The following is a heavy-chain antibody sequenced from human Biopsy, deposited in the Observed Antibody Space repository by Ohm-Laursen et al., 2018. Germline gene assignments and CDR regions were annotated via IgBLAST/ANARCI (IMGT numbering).Heavy chain of an antibody. D-gene: IGHD1-26*01. CDR2: IAPRGSDA. CDR3: ARDRIELEATPTNADYYYFGMDV. V-gene: IGHV1-46*01. CDR1: GYMLLRYY. J-gene: IGHJ6*02. Sequence: LVKVSCKASGYMLLRYYIHWVRQAPGKGLEWMGIIAPRGSDATYAQKFQGRLIMTTDTSTATVYMQLGNLTSEDTAVYFCARDRIELEATPTNADYYYFGMDVWGQGTTVTVS.